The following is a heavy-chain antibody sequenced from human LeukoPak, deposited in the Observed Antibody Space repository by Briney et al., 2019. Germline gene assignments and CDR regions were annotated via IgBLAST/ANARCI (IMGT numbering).Heavy chain of an antibody. V-gene: IGHV4-59*08. CDR2: IYYSGST. D-gene: IGHD3-10*01. J-gene: IGHJ4*02. CDR1: GGSISSYY. Sequence: SETLSLTCTVSGGSISSYYWSWIRQPPGKGLEWIGYIYYSGSTNYNPSLKSRVTISVDTSKNQFSLKLSSVTAADTAVYYCARLLGGDYYGSGSYYFDYWGQETLVTVSS. CDR3: ARLLGGDYYGSGSYYFDY.